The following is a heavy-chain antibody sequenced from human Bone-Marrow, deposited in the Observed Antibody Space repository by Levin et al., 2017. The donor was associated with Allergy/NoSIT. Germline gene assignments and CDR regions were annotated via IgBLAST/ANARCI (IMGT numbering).Heavy chain of an antibody. CDR2: ISSSSSYI. J-gene: IGHJ6*02. CDR3: ARDLGDFWSLDMGGMDV. D-gene: IGHD3-3*01. Sequence: GESLKISCAASGFTFSSYSMNWVRQAPGKGLEWVSSISSSSSYIYYADSVKGRFTISRDNAKNSLYLQMNSLRAEDTAVYYCARDLGDFWSLDMGGMDVWGQGTTVTVSS. CDR1: GFTFSSYS. V-gene: IGHV3-21*01.